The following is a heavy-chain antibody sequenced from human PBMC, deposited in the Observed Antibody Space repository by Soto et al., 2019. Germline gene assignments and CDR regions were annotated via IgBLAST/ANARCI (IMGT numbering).Heavy chain of an antibody. J-gene: IGHJ4*02. V-gene: IGHV3-30-3*01. CDR3: ARFKGCSGGSCYPYFDY. D-gene: IGHD2-15*01. Sequence: QVQLVESGGGVVQPGRSLRLSCAASGFTFSSYAMHWVRQARGKGLEWVAVMSYDGSNKYYADSVKGRFTISRDNSKNTLYLQMNSLRAEDTAVYYCARFKGCSGGSCYPYFDYWGQGTLVTVSS. CDR1: GFTFSSYA. CDR2: MSYDGSNK.